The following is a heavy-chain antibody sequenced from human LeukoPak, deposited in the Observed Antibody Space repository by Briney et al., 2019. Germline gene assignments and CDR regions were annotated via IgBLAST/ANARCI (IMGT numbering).Heavy chain of an antibody. CDR2: INPNSGGA. Sequence: PRASVKVSCKASGGTFSSYAISWVRQAPGQGLEWMGWINPNSGGANYAQKFQGRVTMTRDTSISTAYMELSSLRSEDTAVYYCARRNGDYSLDYWGQGTLVTVSS. CDR1: GGTFSSYA. CDR3: ARRNGDYSLDY. D-gene: IGHD4-17*01. J-gene: IGHJ4*02. V-gene: IGHV1-2*02.